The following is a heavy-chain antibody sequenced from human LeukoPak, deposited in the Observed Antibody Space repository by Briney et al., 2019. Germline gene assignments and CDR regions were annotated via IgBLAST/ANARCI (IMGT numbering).Heavy chain of an antibody. V-gene: IGHV1-46*01. D-gene: IGHD2-2*01. CDR1: GYTFTSYY. CDR2: INPSGGST. CDR3: ARDYENQLPSYGMDV. J-gene: IGHJ6*02. Sequence: GASVKVSCKASGYTFTSYYMHWVRQAPGQGLEWMGIINPSGGSTSYAQRFQGRVTMTRDTSTSTVYMELSSLRSEDTAVYYCARDYENQLPSYGMDVWGQGTTVTVSS.